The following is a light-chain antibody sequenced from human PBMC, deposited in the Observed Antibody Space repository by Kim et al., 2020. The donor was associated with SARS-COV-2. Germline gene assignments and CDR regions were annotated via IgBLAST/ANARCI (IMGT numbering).Light chain of an antibody. Sequence: ASVGDRVTSTCRASQSISSYLNWYQQKPGKAPKLLIYAASSLQSGVPSRFSGSGSGTDFTLTINSLQPEDFATYYCQQSYSTPLTFGGGTKVDIK. CDR3: QQSYSTPLT. CDR2: AAS. J-gene: IGKJ4*01. CDR1: QSISSY. V-gene: IGKV1-39*01.